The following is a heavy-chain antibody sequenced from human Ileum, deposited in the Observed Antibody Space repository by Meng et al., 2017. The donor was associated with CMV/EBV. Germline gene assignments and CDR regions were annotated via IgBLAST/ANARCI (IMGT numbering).Heavy chain of an antibody. D-gene: IGHD5-24*01. J-gene: IGHJ5*02. Sequence: QVQLPQGGAGLLQPSETLSLTCGVYGGSFSNYYWSWIRASPGKGLEWIGEIHPSGSTYYNPSLNSRVTMSVDTSKNQFSLTLRSATAADTAVYSCSRGADAYKSGRSWGQGTLVTVSS. CDR1: GGSFSNYY. CDR2: IHPSGST. CDR3: SRGADAYKSGRS. V-gene: IGHV4-34*01.